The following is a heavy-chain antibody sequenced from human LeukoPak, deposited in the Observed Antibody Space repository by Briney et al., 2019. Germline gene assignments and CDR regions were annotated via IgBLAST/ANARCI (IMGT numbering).Heavy chain of an antibody. CDR3: AKDEAMYSSGPLEY. Sequence: GGSLRLSCIASEFTFSSFGMHWVRQAPGEGLEWVAMLSSDGSNEYYGDSVRGRFTISRDTSKNTLYLQMDSLRGEDTAVYCCAKDEAMYSSGPLEYWGQGTLVTVSS. CDR1: EFTFSSFG. D-gene: IGHD6-25*01. V-gene: IGHV3-30*18. CDR2: LSSDGSNE. J-gene: IGHJ4*02.